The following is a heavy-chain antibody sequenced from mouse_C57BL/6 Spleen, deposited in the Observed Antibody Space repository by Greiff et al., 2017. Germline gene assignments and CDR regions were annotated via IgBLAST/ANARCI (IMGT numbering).Heavy chain of an antibody. Sequence: VKLVESGAELVRPGASVTLSCKASGYTFTDYEMHWVKQTPVHGLEWIGAIDPETGGTAYNQKFKGKAILTADKSSSTAYMELRSLTSEDSAVYYCTRGTYYGNYGAYWGQGTLVTVSA. CDR3: TRGTYYGNYGAY. CDR2: IDPETGGT. V-gene: IGHV1-15*01. CDR1: GYTFTDYE. D-gene: IGHD2-10*01. J-gene: IGHJ3*01.